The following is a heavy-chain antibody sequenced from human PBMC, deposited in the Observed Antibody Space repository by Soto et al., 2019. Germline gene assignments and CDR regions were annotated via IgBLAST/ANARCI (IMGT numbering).Heavy chain of an antibody. V-gene: IGHV3-11*06. CDR2: ISSSSSYT. CDR3: ARESGIIQLWTNFDY. J-gene: IGHJ4*02. CDR1: GFTFSDYY. D-gene: IGHD5-18*01. Sequence: QVQLVESGGGLVKPGGSLRLSCAASGFTFSDYYMSWIRQAPGKGLEWVSYISSSSSYTNYADSVKGRFTISRDNAKNSLYRQMNSLRAEDTAVYYCARESGIIQLWTNFDYWGQGTLVTVSS.